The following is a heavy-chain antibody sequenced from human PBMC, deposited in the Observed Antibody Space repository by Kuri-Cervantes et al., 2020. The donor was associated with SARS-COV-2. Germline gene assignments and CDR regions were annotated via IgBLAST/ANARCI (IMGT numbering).Heavy chain of an antibody. Sequence: GESLKISCAVSGFSFSTYYMIWVRQAPGKGLEWVSSISSGGTYTHYADSVKGRFTISRDNAKNSLYLQLNSLRAEDTAVYYCARVGWGSPFDYWGQGTLVTVSS. V-gene: IGHV3-21*01. CDR2: ISSGGTYT. CDR3: ARVGWGSPFDY. CDR1: GFSFSTYY. J-gene: IGHJ4*02. D-gene: IGHD7-27*01.